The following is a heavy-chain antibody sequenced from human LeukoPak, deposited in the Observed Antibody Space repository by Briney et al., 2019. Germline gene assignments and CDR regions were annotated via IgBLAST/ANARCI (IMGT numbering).Heavy chain of an antibody. D-gene: IGHD3-3*02. CDR2: IWYDGSSK. CDR1: GFTFSSYG. Sequence: PGRSLRLSCAASGFTFSSYGMHWVRQAPGKGLEREEVIWYDGSSKNYAESVKGRFTISRDNSKNTLYLQMNSLRAEDTAVYYCARERTSTPGFDYWGQGTLVTVSS. CDR3: ARERTSTPGFDY. V-gene: IGHV3-33*01. J-gene: IGHJ4*02.